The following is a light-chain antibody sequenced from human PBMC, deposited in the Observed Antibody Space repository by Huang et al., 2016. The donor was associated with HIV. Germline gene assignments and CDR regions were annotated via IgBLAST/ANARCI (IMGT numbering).Light chain of an antibody. V-gene: IGKV1-17*03. CDR3: LQHNGHPLT. CDR1: QGISNR. Sequence: DIQMTQSPSVMSASVGDRVTISCRASQGISNRLVWFQKKPGRVPKRLIHDASSLESGVPTSFIGSGSGTEFTLTINSLQPEDFATYYCLQHNGHPLTFGGGTRVEIK. J-gene: IGKJ4*01. CDR2: DAS.